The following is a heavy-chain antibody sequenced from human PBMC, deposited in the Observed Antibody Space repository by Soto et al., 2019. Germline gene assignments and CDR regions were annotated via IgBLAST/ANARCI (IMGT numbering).Heavy chain of an antibody. CDR2: IKQDGSEK. CDR1: GFTFSSYW. Sequence: PGGSLRLSCAASGFTFSSYWMSWVRQVPGKGLEWVANIKQDGSEKYYVDSVKGRFTISRDNAKNSLYLQMNSLRAEDTAVYYCAREGGAAEGLWFGELLFGPWGQGTLVTAPQ. D-gene: IGHD3-10*01. CDR3: AREGGAAEGLWFGELLFGP. J-gene: IGHJ5*02. V-gene: IGHV3-7*01.